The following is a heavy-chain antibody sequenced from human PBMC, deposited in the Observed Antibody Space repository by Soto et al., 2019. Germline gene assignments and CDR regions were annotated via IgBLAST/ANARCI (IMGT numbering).Heavy chain of an antibody. CDR1: GGSVSSGIYY. V-gene: IGHV4-61*01. J-gene: IGHJ6*02. D-gene: IGHD3-3*01. Sequence: PSETLSLTCTVSGGSVSSGIYYWSWIRQPPGKGLEWIGYIYYSGSTNYNPSLKSRVTISVDTSKNQFSLKLSSVTAADTAVYYCAARSLRFLEWFGPGENYYYYGMDVWGQGTTVTVSS. CDR3: AARSLRFLEWFGPGENYYYYGMDV. CDR2: IYYSGST.